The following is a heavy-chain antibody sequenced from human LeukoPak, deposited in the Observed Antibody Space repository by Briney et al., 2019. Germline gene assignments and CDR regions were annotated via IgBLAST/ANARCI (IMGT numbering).Heavy chain of an antibody. CDR1: SGSFSCYY. CDR3: ARVLSGVVVPPTRGDYFYS. D-gene: IGHD2-2*01. J-gene: IGHJ4*02. V-gene: IGHV4-34*01. Sequence: PSETLSLTCAVYSGSFSCYYSSWIRQPPGKGLEWLGEINHSESTNYNPSLKSRVTISVDTSKNQFSLKLTSVTAADTAVYYCARVLSGVVVPPTRGDYFYSWGQGTVVTVSS. CDR2: INHSEST.